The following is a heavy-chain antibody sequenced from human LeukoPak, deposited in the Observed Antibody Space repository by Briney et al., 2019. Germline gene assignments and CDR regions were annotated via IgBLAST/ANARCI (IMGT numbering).Heavy chain of an antibody. D-gene: IGHD6-13*01. V-gene: IGHV3-23*01. CDR3: ARGFQYSSSWFDY. CDR2: ISGSGGST. Sequence: GGSLSLSCAASGFTFRSYALSWVRQAPGKGLGGVSAISGSGGSTYYADSVTGRFTISRDNSKNTLYLQMNSLRAEDTAVYYCARGFQYSSSWFDYWGQGTLVTVSS. CDR1: GFTFRSYA. J-gene: IGHJ4*02.